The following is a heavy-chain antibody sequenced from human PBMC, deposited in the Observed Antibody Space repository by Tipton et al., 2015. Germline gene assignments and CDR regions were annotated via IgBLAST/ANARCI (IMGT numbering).Heavy chain of an antibody. D-gene: IGHD1-1*01. V-gene: IGHV4-61*01. CDR1: GVFVGSGSYF. CDR3: ARDVERRYGTDF. J-gene: IGHJ6*02. CDR2: IYNSGST. Sequence: TLSLTCTVSGVFVGSGSYFWSWIRQPPGKGLEWIGYIYNSGSTDYNPSLKSRVTISVDTTKNQFSLKLTSATAADTAVYYCARDVERRYGTDFWGQGTTVTVSS.